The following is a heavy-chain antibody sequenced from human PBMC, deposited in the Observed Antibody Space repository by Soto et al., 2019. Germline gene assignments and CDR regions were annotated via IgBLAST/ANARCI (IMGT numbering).Heavy chain of an antibody. J-gene: IGHJ4*02. Sequence: SETLSLTCTVSGGSISSSSYYWGWFRQPPGKGLEWIGSIYYSGSTYYNPSLKSRVTISVDTSKNQFSLKLSSVTAADTAVYYCARAPAYSREGHFDYWGQGTLVT. CDR1: GGSISSSSYY. D-gene: IGHD6-13*01. V-gene: IGHV4-39*07. CDR2: IYYSGST. CDR3: ARAPAYSREGHFDY.